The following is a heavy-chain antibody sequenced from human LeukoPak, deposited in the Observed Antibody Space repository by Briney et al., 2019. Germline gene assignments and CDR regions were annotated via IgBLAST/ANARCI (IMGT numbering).Heavy chain of an antibody. CDR2: IYYSGST. Sequence: SETLSLTCTVSGGSISSSSYYWGWIRQPPGKGLEWIGSIYYSGSTYYNPSLKSRVTISVDTSKNQFSLKLSSVTAADTAVYYCARHVPAAAVRGIRRYYFDYWGQGTLVTVSS. D-gene: IGHD3-10*01. J-gene: IGHJ4*02. CDR3: ARHVPAAAVRGIRRYYFDY. CDR1: GGSISSSSYY. V-gene: IGHV4-39*01.